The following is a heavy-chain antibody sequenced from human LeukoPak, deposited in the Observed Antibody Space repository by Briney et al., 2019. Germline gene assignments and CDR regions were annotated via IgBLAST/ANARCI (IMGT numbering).Heavy chain of an antibody. CDR2: MNPNSGNT. V-gene: IGHV1-8*01. CDR1: GYTFTSYD. J-gene: IGHJ3*02. D-gene: IGHD6-19*01. Sequence: ASVKVSCKASGYTFTSYDINWVRQATGQGLEGMGWMNPNSGNTGYAQKFQGRVTMTRNTSISTAYMELSSLRSEDTAVYYCAGLHSSGWYTDAFDIWGQGTMVTVSS. CDR3: AGLHSSGWYTDAFDI.